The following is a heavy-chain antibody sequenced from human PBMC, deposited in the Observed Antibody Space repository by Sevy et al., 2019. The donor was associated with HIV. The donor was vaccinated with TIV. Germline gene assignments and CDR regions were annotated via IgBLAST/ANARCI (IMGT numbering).Heavy chain of an antibody. CDR1: GYTFTGYY. CDR3: AREDYYDSSGYWGYFDY. J-gene: IGHJ4*02. Sequence: ASVKVSCKASGYTFTGYYMHWVRQAPGQGLEWMGWINPNSGGTNYAQKFQGRVTMTRDTSISTAYMELSRLRSDDTAVYYCAREDYYDSSGYWGYFDYWGQGTLVTVPS. D-gene: IGHD3-22*01. V-gene: IGHV1-2*02. CDR2: INPNSGGT.